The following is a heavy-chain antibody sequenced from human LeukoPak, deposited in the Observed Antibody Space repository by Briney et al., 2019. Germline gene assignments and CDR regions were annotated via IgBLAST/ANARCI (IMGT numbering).Heavy chain of an antibody. CDR1: GFTFDDYT. CDR3: AKDLYSGSYVGEYYFDY. Sequence: GGSLRLSCAASGFTFDDYTMHWVRQAPGKGLEWVSLISWDGGSTYYADSVKSRFTISRDNSKNSLYLQMNSLRTEDTALYYCAKDLYSGSYVGEYYFDYWGQGTLVTVSS. V-gene: IGHV3-43*01. J-gene: IGHJ4*02. CDR2: ISWDGGST. D-gene: IGHD1-26*01.